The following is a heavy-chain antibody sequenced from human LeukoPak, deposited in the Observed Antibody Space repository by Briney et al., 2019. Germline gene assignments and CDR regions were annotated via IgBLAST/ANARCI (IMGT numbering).Heavy chain of an antibody. CDR2: IYHSGST. D-gene: IGHD2-2*02. Sequence: PETLSLTCAVSGGSISSSNWWSWVRQPPGQGLEWIGEIYHSGSTNYNPSLKSRVTISVDKSKNQFSLKLSSVTAADTAVYYCARYCSSTSCYSTHYYYGMDVWGQGTTVTVSS. CDR1: GGSISSSNW. V-gene: IGHV4-4*03. J-gene: IGHJ6*02. CDR3: ARYCSSTSCYSTHYYYGMDV.